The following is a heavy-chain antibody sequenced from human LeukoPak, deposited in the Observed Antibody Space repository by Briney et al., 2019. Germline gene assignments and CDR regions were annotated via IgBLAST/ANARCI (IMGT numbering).Heavy chain of an antibody. CDR2: IRSKANSYAT. CDR3: SVNYCSGGSCYML. V-gene: IGHV3-73*01. J-gene: IGHJ4*02. D-gene: IGHD2-15*01. Sequence: GGSLRLSCAASGFTFSDSVMHWVRQASGKGLEWVGRIRSKANSYATAYAASVKGRFTISRDDSKNTACLQMNSLKTEDTAVYYCSVNYCSGGSCYMLWGQGTLVTVSS. CDR1: GFTFSDSV.